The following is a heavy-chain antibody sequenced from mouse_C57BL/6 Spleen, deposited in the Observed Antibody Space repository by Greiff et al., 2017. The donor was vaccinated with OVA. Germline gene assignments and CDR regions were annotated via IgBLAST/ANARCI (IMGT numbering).Heavy chain of an antibody. D-gene: IGHD3-2*02. CDR2: ISSGGSYT. Sequence: EVQLQESGGDLVKPGGSLKLSCAASGFTFSSYGMSWVRQTPDKRLEWVATISSGGSYTYYPDSVKGRFTISRDNAKNTLYLHMSSLKSEDTAVYYCARQTAQADDRGQGTTLTVAS. CDR3: ARQTAQADD. V-gene: IGHV5-6*01. J-gene: IGHJ2*01. CDR1: GFTFSSYG.